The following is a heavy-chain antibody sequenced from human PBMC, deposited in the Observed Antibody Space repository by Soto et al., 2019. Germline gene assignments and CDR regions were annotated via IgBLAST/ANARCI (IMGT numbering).Heavy chain of an antibody. J-gene: IGHJ5*02. CDR1: GFTVSSNY. CDR3: ARSGFDWLASFDP. CDR2: IYSGGST. Sequence: GGSLILSCAGSGFTVSSNYMSLVRQAPGKGPEWVSVIYSGGSTYYADSVKGRFTISRDNSKNTLYLQMNRLRAEDTAVYYCARSGFDWLASFDPWGQGTLVTSPQ. D-gene: IGHD3-9*01. V-gene: IGHV3-66*01.